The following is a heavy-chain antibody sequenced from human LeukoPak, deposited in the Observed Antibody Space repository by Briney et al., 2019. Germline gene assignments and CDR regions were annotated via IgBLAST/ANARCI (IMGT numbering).Heavy chain of an antibody. CDR2: IYHSGTT. J-gene: IGHJ6*04. CDR3: AKHRADWNYGLDV. Sequence: PSETLSLTCSVSGASTRNYYWAWLRQPPGKPLEWIGQIYHSGTTHYNPSLKSRLSFSLDMSENQFSLKLPSVTAADTAVYYCAKHRADWNYGLDVWGKGTTVTVSS. D-gene: IGHD1-7*01. CDR1: GASTRNYY. V-gene: IGHV4-59*08.